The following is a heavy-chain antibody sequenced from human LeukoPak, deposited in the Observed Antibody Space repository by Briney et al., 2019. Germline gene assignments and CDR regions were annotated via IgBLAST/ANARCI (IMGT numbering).Heavy chain of an antibody. CDR3: ARQTTAYGSGWHFDN. CDR2: IYYRGNT. CDR1: GGSIGSTSYY. V-gene: IGHV4-39*01. Sequence: SETLSLTCTVSGGSIGSTSYYWVWIRQPPGKGLEWIGSIYYRGNTYYGPSLKSRVTISVDTSKNQFSLKLGSVTAADTAVYYCARQTTAYGSGWHFDNWGQGTLVTVSS. J-gene: IGHJ4*02. D-gene: IGHD6-19*01.